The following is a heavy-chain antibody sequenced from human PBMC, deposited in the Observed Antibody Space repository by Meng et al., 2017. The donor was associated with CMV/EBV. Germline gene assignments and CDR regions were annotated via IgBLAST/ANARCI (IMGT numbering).Heavy chain of an antibody. Sequence: QVRLQESGPGLVKPSETLSLTVTVSGGSISSYYWSWIRQPAGKGLEWIGRIYTSGSTNYNPSLKSRVTMSVDTSKNQFSLKLSSVTAADTAVYYCAREMPIAAAGCFDYWGQGTLVTVSS. CDR2: IYTSGST. J-gene: IGHJ4*02. CDR3: AREMPIAAAGCFDY. D-gene: IGHD6-13*01. CDR1: GGSISSYY. V-gene: IGHV4-4*07.